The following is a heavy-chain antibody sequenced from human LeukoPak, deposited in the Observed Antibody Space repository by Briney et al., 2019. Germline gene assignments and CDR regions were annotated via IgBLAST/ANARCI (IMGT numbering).Heavy chain of an antibody. CDR1: GSSINNYS. J-gene: IGHJ4*02. V-gene: IGHV4-59*01. CDR3: AGYNSLGLGFTAVDY. D-gene: IGHD3-16*01. CDR2: IYNSGST. Sequence: KASETLSLTCSVSGSSINNYSWNWIRQSPGKGLEWIGYIYNSGSTNYNPSLKSRVTISVDTSKNQFSLKLTSVTAADTAVYYCAGYNSLGLGFTAVDYWGQGTLVTVTA.